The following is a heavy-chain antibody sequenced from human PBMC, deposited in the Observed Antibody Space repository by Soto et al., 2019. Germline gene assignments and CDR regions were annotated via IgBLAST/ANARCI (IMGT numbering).Heavy chain of an antibody. CDR1: GFTFGDYT. Sequence: EVQLVESGGGLVKPGRSLRLSCTTSGFTFGDYTMSWFRQAPGKGLEWVGFIKSKVDGGTTAYAASVKGRFTISRDDSKSVAYLQMDSLKTEDTAVYFCTRGGDFGAWYWGQGTLVTVS. CDR3: TRGGDFGAWY. D-gene: IGHD3-3*01. V-gene: IGHV3-49*05. J-gene: IGHJ4*02. CDR2: IKSKVDGGTT.